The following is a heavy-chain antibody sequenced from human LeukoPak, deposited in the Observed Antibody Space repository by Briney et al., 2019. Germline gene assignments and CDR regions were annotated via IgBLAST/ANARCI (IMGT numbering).Heavy chain of an antibody. CDR1: GFTFSSYS. CDR2: ISSSSSYI. J-gene: IGHJ3*02. Sequence: GGSLRLSCAASGFTFSSYSMNWVRQAPGKGLEWVSSISSSSSYIYYADSVKGRFTISRDNAKNSLYLQMNSLRAEDTAVYYCAREWGYCSGGSCRDDAFDIWGQGTMVTVSS. D-gene: IGHD2-15*01. CDR3: AREWGYCSGGSCRDDAFDI. V-gene: IGHV3-21*01.